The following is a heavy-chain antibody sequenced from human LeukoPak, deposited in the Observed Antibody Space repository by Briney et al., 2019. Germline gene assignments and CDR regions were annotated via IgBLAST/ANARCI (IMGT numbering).Heavy chain of an antibody. Sequence: SETLSLTCAVYGGSFSGYYWSWIRQPPGKGLGWIGEINHSGSTNYNPSLKSRVTISVDTSKNQFSLKLSSVTAADTAVYYCARGRYSGYQPRFDYWGQGTLVTVSS. CDR2: INHSGST. CDR1: GGSFSGYY. J-gene: IGHJ4*02. CDR3: ARGRYSGYQPRFDY. V-gene: IGHV4-34*01. D-gene: IGHD5-12*01.